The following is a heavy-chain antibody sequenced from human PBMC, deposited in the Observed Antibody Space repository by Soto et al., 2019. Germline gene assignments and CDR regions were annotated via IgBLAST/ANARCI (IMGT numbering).Heavy chain of an antibody. CDR1: WVNFRSFG. D-gene: IGHD6-19*01. CDR2: ISGSGGST. CDR3: AKEQWLKDSVDY. V-gene: IGHV3-23*01. Sequence: GGFLRLSLAAAWVNFRSFGGSRVRQAPGKGLEWVSAISGSGGSTYYADSVKGRFTISRDNSKNTLYLQMNSLRAEDTAVYYCAKEQWLKDSVDYWGQGTLVTVSS. J-gene: IGHJ4*02.